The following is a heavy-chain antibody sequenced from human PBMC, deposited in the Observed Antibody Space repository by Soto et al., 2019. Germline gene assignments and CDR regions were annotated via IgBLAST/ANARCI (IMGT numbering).Heavy chain of an antibody. CDR1: GFIFSSYA. J-gene: IGHJ6*02. D-gene: IGHD6-13*01. Sequence: GGSLRLSCAASGFIFSSYAMHWVRQAPGKGLEWVAVISYDGSNKYCADSVKGRFTISRDNSKNTLYLQMNSLRAEDTAVYYCAKDLYSSSWYSYDVGMDVWGQGTTVTVSS. CDR2: ISYDGSNK. V-gene: IGHV3-30*04. CDR3: AKDLYSSSWYSYDVGMDV.